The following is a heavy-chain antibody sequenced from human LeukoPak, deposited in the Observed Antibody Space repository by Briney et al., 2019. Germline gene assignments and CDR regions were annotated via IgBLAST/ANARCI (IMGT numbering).Heavy chain of an antibody. CDR3: ARLLGPAASVNWFDP. CDR2: INPNSGGT. CDR1: GYTFTGYY. D-gene: IGHD2-2*01. V-gene: IGHV1-2*02. Sequence: ASVKVSCKASGYTFTGYYMHWLRQAPGQGLEWMGWINPNSGGTNYAQKFQGGVTMTRDTSISTAYMELSRLRSDDTAVYYCARLLGPAASVNWFDPWGQGTLVTVSS. J-gene: IGHJ5*02.